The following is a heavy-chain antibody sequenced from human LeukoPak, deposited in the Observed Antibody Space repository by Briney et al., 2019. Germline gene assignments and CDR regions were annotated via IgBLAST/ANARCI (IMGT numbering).Heavy chain of an antibody. CDR3: ARHLRTQRTYRSGWTDDAFDI. CDR1: GGSISSSSYY. J-gene: IGHJ3*02. Sequence: WDTLSLTCTVSGGSISSSSYYWGWIRQPPGKGLEWIGSIYYSGSTYYNPSLKSRVNISVDTSKNQFSLKLSSVTAADTAVYCCARHLRTQRTYRSGWTDDAFDIWGQGTMVTVSS. V-gene: IGHV4-39*01. D-gene: IGHD6-19*01. CDR2: IYYSGST.